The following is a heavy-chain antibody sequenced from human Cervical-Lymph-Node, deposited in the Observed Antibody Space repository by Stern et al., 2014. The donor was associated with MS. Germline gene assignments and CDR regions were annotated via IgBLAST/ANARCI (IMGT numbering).Heavy chain of an antibody. D-gene: IGHD6-13*01. CDR1: GGSISSYY. CDR2: IYYSGST. J-gene: IGHJ4*02. V-gene: IGHV4-59*01. Sequence: QVQLQESGPGLVKPSETLSLTCTVSGGSISSYYWSWIRQPPGKGLEWIGYIYYSGSTNYNPYLQNRITISVTTAKNQFALKVTPVSAADTAVYYCAREALAAAGLDYWGQGTLVTVSS. CDR3: AREALAAAGLDY.